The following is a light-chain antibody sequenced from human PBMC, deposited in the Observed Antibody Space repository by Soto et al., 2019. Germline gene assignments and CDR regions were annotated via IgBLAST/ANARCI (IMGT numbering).Light chain of an antibody. V-gene: IGKV3-20*01. CDR1: QSVGHNY. CDR2: GAS. J-gene: IGKJ4*01. CDR3: QQYADSPLT. Sequence: EIVLTQSPGALSVSPGERATLSCRASQSVGHNYLAWYQQKPGQAPRLLIYGASSRATGIPDRFSGSGSGTDFTFTISRLEPEDFAVYYCQQYADSPLTFGGGTKVE.